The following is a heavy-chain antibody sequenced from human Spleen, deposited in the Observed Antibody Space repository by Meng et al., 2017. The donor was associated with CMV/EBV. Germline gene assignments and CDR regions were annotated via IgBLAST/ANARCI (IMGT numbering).Heavy chain of an antibody. Sequence: SGVLFKNAWRSWVSQPPGKGLECIGRIRSKSDGETIDYAAPVQGRFTISRDDSKNMMYLQMNSLKSEDTAVYYCTTLGLEMATIMFDHWGPGTLVTVSS. CDR1: GVLFKNAW. CDR2: IRSKSDGETI. J-gene: IGHJ4*02. V-gene: IGHV3-15*01. D-gene: IGHD5-24*01. CDR3: TTLGLEMATIMFDH.